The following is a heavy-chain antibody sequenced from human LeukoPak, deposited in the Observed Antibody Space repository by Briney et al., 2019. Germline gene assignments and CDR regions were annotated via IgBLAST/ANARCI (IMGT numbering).Heavy chain of an antibody. Sequence: SETLSLTCAVYGGSFSGYYWSWIRQPPGKGLVWIGEINHSGSTNYNPSLKSRVTISVDTSKNQFSLKLSSVTAADTAVYYCARGNSGWYKYWFDPWGQGTLVTVSS. CDR1: GGSFSGYY. CDR2: INHSGST. J-gene: IGHJ5*02. CDR3: ARGNSGWYKYWFDP. V-gene: IGHV4-34*01. D-gene: IGHD6-19*01.